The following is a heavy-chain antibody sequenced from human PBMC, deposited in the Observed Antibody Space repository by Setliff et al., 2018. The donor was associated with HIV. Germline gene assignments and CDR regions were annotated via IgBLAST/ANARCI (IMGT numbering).Heavy chain of an antibody. D-gene: IGHD6-13*01. Sequence: SETLSLTCAVSGGSISNNNYYWGWIRQPPGKGLQWIGSIYFTGTTYYNRSLKSRVTISVDTSKNQFSLKLSSVTAADTAIFYCASIAATGSFFIGYMDVWDKGTTVTVSS. CDR3: ASIAATGSFFIGYMDV. CDR2: IYFTGTT. J-gene: IGHJ6*03. CDR1: GGSISNNNYY. V-gene: IGHV4-39*01.